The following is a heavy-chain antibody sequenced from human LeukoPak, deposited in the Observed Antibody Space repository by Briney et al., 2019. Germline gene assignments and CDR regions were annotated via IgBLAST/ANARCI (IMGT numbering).Heavy chain of an antibody. V-gene: IGHV3-74*03. Sequence: GGSLRLSCAASGFTFSSKWMHWVRQVPGKGLVWVSRINSDGSSTMYADSVKGRFTISRDNARTSLYLQMNSLRVEDTGVYYRARGDPHADLWGQGTLVTVSS. J-gene: IGHJ5*02. CDR2: INSDGSST. CDR3: ARGDPHADL. CDR1: GFTFSSKW.